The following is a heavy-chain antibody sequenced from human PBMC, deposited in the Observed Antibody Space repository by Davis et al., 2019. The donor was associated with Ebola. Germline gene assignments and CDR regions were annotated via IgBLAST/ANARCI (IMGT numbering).Heavy chain of an antibody. D-gene: IGHD1-26*01. J-gene: IGHJ5*02. CDR2: IIPILGIA. CDR3: ARTVVEWELFNWFDP. V-gene: IGHV1-69*04. CDR1: GGTFSSYA. Sequence: SVKVSCKASGGTFSSYAISWVRQAPGQGLEWMGRIIPILGIANYAQKFQGRVTITADKSTSTAYMELSSLRSEDTAVYYCARTVVEWELFNWFDPWGQGTLVTVSS.